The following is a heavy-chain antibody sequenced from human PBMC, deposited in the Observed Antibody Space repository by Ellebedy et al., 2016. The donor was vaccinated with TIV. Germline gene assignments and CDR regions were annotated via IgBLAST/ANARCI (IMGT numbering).Heavy chain of an antibody. V-gene: IGHV3-7*03. D-gene: IGHD6-25*01. Sequence: PGGSLRLSCAASGFTFTDYRMSWLRQAPGKGLEWVANVKADGSDKHYVDSVKGRFTISRDNAKNSLSLQMNSLRVEDTAVYYCGRGLAAPDHWGQGTLATVSS. CDR3: GRGLAAPDH. CDR1: GFTFTDYR. CDR2: VKADGSDK. J-gene: IGHJ4*02.